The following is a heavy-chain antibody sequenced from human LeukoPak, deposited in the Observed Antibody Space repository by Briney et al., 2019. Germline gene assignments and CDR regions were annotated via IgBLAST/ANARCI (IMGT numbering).Heavy chain of an antibody. CDR3: ARDAGGAFYWYFDL. CDR2: VSYDGSND. D-gene: IGHD1-26*01. V-gene: IGHV3-30-3*01. J-gene: IGHJ2*01. CDR1: GFTFSSFA. Sequence: GGSLRLSCATSGFTFSSFAMHWVRQAPGKGLEWLAVVSYDGSNDYYAGSLKGRFTMSRDNSRNTLYLQIKSLRPDDTAVYYCARDAGGAFYWYFDLWGRGTLVTVSS.